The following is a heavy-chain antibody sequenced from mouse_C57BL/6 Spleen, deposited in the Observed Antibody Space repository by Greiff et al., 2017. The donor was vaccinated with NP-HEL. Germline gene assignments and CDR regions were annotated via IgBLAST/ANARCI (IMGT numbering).Heavy chain of an antibody. J-gene: IGHJ3*01. CDR2: ISYDGSN. V-gene: IGHV3-6*01. CDR1: GYSITSGYY. CDR3: AREEIGPFAY. Sequence: EVKLQESGPGLVKPSQSLSLTCSVTGYSITSGYYWNWIRQFPGNKLEWMGYISYDGSNNYNPSLKNRISITRDTSKNQFFLKLNSVTTEDTATYYCAREEIGPFAYWGQGTLVTVSA.